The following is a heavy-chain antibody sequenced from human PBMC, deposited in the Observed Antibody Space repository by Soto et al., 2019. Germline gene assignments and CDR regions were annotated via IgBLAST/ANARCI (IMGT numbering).Heavy chain of an antibody. J-gene: IGHJ6*02. CDR3: GKGKELGVVRYGLDA. V-gene: IGHV3-74*01. D-gene: IGHD3-3*01. CDR2: FGGDENYT. Sequence: LRLSCGASGFSVKRYWMHWVRQAPGKGLVWLSRFGGDENYTDYADSVRGRFTISRDVAKNTIYLQMNSLRAEDTAVYYCGKGKELGVVRYGLDAWGQGTTVTVSS. CDR1: GFSVKRYW.